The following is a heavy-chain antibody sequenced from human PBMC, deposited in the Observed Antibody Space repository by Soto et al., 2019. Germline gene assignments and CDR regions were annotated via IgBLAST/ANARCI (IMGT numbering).Heavy chain of an antibody. Sequence: PGWSLRLSCAASGFTFSSYGMHWVRQAPGKGLEWVAVIWYDGSNKYYADSVKGRFTISRDNSKNTLYLQMNSLRAEDTAVYYCARDGLAGTPRPPYYYYYYMDVWGKGTTVTVSS. D-gene: IGHD1-1*01. V-gene: IGHV3-33*01. CDR3: ARDGLAGTPRPPYYYYYYMDV. CDR1: GFTFSSYG. J-gene: IGHJ6*03. CDR2: IWYDGSNK.